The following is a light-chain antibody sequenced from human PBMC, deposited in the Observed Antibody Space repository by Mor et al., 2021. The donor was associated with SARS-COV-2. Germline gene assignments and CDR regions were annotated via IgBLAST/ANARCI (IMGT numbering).Light chain of an antibody. CDR3: AAWDDSLDVLL. J-gene: IGLJ2*01. CDR1: WSNIGTNT. Sequence: TISCSGSWSNIGTNTANWYQQLPGTTPKLLIYSNNQRPSGVPDRFSGSKSGTSASLAITGLQSEDEADYYCAAWDDSLDVLLFGGGTKLT. V-gene: IGLV1-44*01. CDR2: SNN.